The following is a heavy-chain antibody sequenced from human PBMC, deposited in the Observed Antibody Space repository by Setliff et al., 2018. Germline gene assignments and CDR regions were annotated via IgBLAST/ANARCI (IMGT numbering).Heavy chain of an antibody. Sequence: PGESLKISCQASGYSFSNYWIAWVRQMPGKGLEWMGIIFPGDSETKYSPSFQGQVTISADKSTTTAHLQWSSLKASDTATYYCATNGYSGYDHAFDIWGQGTLVTVSS. CDR1: GYSFSNYW. J-gene: IGHJ3*02. CDR2: IFPGDSET. D-gene: IGHD5-12*01. CDR3: ATNGYSGYDHAFDI. V-gene: IGHV5-51*01.